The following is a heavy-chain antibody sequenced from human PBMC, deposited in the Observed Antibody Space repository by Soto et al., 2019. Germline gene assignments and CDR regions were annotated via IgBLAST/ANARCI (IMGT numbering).Heavy chain of an antibody. D-gene: IGHD6-19*01. J-gene: IGHJ4*02. V-gene: IGHV3-33*01. CDR3: ARDQGQWLVVWRDFDY. CDR1: GFTFSSYG. CDR2: IWYDGSNK. Sequence: PGGSLRLSCAASGFTFSSYGMHWVRQAPGKGLEWVAVIWYDGSNKYYADSVKGRFTISRDNSKNTLYLQMNSLRAEDTAVYYCARDQGQWLVVWRDFDYWGQGTLVTVSS.